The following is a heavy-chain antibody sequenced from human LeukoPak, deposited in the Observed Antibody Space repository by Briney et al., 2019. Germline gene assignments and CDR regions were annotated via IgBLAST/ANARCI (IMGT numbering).Heavy chain of an antibody. J-gene: IGHJ5*02. Sequence: GSGPTLLNPTPTLTLTCTFSGFSLATHGVGVGWMRQPPGKAPEWLTLNYWDDDKRYRPSLKSRLIITKDTSKNQVVPTMSNMDPVDTATYYCAHRGRGYCSGGSCYYGWFAPWGQGILVTVSS. V-gene: IGHV2-5*02. CDR2: NYWDDDK. CDR3: AHRGRGYCSGGSCYYGWFAP. CDR1: GFSLATHGVG. D-gene: IGHD2-15*01.